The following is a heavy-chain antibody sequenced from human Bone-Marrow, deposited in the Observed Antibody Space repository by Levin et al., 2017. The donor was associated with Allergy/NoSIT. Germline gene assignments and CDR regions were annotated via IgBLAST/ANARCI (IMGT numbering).Heavy chain of an antibody. Sequence: LSLPCAASGFTFRNYWMHWVRQAPGKGLVWVSHINSDGTNTNYADSVKGRFTISRDNAENTLYLQLNSLRAEDTAVYFCARGGCSSTSCLDYWGQGTLVTVSS. J-gene: IGHJ4*02. CDR2: INSDGTNT. CDR3: ARGGCSSTSCLDY. V-gene: IGHV3-74*01. D-gene: IGHD2-2*01. CDR1: GFTFRNYW.